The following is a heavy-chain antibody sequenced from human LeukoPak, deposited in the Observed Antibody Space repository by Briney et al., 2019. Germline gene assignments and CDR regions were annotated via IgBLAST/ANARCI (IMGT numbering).Heavy chain of an antibody. J-gene: IGHJ3*02. CDR1: GGSISSSNW. V-gene: IGHV4-4*02. CDR3: ARIGNSSGWSGAFDI. CDR2: IYHSGST. Sequence: PSGTLSLTCAVSGGSISSSNWWSWVRQPPGKGLEWIGEIYHSGSTNYNPSLKSRVTISVDKSKNQFSLKLSSVTAADTAVYYCARIGNSSGWSGAFDIWGQGTMVTVSS. D-gene: IGHD6-19*01.